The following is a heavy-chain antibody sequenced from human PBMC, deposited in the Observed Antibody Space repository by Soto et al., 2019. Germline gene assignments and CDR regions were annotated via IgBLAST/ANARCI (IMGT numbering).Heavy chain of an antibody. CDR2: SHTYNRNT. J-gene: IGHJ4*02. D-gene: IGHD6-19*01. V-gene: IGHV1-18*01. CDR3: ARDAQYSSRWHPIDY. CDR1: GYTFTDYG. Sequence: QVQLVQSGAEVKKPGASVKVYCKASGYTFTDYGMSWVRQAPGQGLEWMGWSHTYNRNTNNAQKVQGRVTMTTDSSTSTAYMELRSLRSDDTAVYYCARDAQYSSRWHPIDYWGQGTLVTVSS.